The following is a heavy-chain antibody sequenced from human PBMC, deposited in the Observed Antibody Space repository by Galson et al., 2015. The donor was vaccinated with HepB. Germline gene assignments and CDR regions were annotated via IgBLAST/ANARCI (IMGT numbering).Heavy chain of an antibody. J-gene: IGHJ6*02. D-gene: IGHD3-3*01. CDR3: ARDCLRFLDPTGGMDV. CDR2: ISYDGSNK. Sequence: SLRLSCAASGFTFSSYAMHWVRQAPGKGLEWVAVISYDGSNKYYADSEKGRFTISRDNSKNTLYLQMNSLRAEDTAVYYCARDCLRFLDPTGGMDVWGQGTTVTVSS. V-gene: IGHV3-30-3*01. CDR1: GFTFSSYA.